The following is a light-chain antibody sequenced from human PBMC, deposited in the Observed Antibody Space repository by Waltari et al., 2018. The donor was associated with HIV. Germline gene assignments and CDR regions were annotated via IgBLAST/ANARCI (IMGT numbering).Light chain of an antibody. CDR2: WAS. V-gene: IGKV4-1*01. CDR3: QQYYTLRST. CDR1: RTVLYNRNY. Sequence: DIVMTQSPDSLAVSLGARATVTCTSSRTVLYNRNYLAWYQQKPGQAPKVLIYWASTRAFGVPDRFSVSGSGTDFSLTISRVQADDVAIYYCQQYYTLRSTFGGGTKIEI. J-gene: IGKJ4*01.